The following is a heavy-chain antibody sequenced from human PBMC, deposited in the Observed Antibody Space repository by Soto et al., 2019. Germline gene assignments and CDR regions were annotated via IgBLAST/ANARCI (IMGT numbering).Heavy chain of an antibody. CDR3: AKDISSSWYFGMDV. V-gene: IGHV3-43*01. Sequence: EVQLVESGGVVVQPGGSLRLSCAASGFTFDDYTMHWVRQAPGKGLEWVSLISWDGGSTYYADSVKGRFTISRDNSKNSLYLQINSLRTEDTALYYCAKDISSSWYFGMDVWGQGTTVTVSS. CDR1: GFTFDDYT. D-gene: IGHD6-13*01. J-gene: IGHJ6*02. CDR2: ISWDGGST.